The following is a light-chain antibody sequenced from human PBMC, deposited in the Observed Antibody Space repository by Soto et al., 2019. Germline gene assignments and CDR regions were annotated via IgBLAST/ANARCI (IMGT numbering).Light chain of an antibody. V-gene: IGKV1-5*01. J-gene: IGKJ2*01. Sequence: DIQMTQSPSTLSASVGDRVTITCRASQSVSSWLAWYQQKPGKAPKLLIYDASTLESGGPSRFSGSGSGTEFTLTISSLQPDDFATYYCQQYNSNLYTFGQGTKLEIK. CDR1: QSVSSW. CDR3: QQYNSNLYT. CDR2: DAS.